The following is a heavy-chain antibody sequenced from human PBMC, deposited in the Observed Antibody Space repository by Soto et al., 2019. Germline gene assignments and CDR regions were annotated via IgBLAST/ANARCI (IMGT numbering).Heavy chain of an antibody. J-gene: IGHJ5*02. Sequence: SETLSLTCTVSGGSVSSGSYYWSWIRQPPGKGLEWIGYIYYSGSTNYNPSLKSRVTISVDTSKNQFSLKLSSVTAADTAVYYCARDHRAETYYDFWSGYLGNWFDPWGQGTLVTVSS. V-gene: IGHV4-61*01. CDR3: ARDHRAETYYDFWSGYLGNWFDP. D-gene: IGHD3-3*01. CDR1: GGSVSSGSYY. CDR2: IYYSGST.